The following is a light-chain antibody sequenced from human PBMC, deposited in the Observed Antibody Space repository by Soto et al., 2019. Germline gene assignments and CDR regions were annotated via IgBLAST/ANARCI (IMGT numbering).Light chain of an antibody. J-gene: IGKJ1*01. CDR1: QSISSY. V-gene: IGKV1-39*01. CDR3: QQSYSTPWT. CDR2: AAS. Sequence: DSQRTQSPSSLSASVGDRVTITCRASQSISSYLNWYQQKPGKAPKLLIYAASSLQSGVPSRFSGSGSGTDFTLTTSSLQPEDFATYYCQQSYSTPWTFGQGTKVDIK.